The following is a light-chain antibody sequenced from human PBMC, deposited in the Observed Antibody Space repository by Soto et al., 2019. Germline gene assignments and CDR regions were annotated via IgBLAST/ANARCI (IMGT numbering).Light chain of an antibody. CDR1: QDIRQY. J-gene: IGKJ3*01. CDR2: DAT. Sequence: DIQMTQSPSSLSASIGDRVTITCQASQDIRQYLNWYQQKPGKAPKLLIYDATRLETGVPSRFSGRGSGTDLTFTVSSLQPEDIATYYCQVYDYISAGFTFGTGTKVDLK. CDR3: QVYDYISAGFT. V-gene: IGKV1-33*01.